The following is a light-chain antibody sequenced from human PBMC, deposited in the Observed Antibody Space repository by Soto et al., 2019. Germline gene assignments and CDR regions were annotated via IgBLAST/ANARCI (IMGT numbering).Light chain of an antibody. V-gene: IGKV1-9*01. Sequence: DIQLTQSPSFLSASVGDRVTITCRASQGISSYLAWYQQKLGKAPKLLIYAASTLQSGVPSRFSGSGSGTEFTLTISSLQPEDFATYYCQQLNSYLLTFGGGTKVEIK. J-gene: IGKJ4*01. CDR2: AAS. CDR3: QQLNSYLLT. CDR1: QGISSY.